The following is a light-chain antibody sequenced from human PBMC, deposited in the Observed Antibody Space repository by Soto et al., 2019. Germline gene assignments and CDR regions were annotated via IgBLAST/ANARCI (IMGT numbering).Light chain of an antibody. CDR1: SSDVGAYIF. CDR3: VSFAGDTYV. J-gene: IGLJ1*01. Sequence: QSVLTQPPSASGSPGQSVTISCTGTSSDVGAYIFVSWYQQHPGKAPKLMVYDVNRRPPGVPDRFFGSKSGNTASLTVSGLQAEDEVYYYCVSFAGDTYVFGTGTKGTVL. CDR2: DVN. V-gene: IGLV2-8*01.